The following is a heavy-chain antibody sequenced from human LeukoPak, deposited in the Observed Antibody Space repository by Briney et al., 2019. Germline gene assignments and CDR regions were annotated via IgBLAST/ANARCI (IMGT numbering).Heavy chain of an antibody. Sequence: GASVKASCKASGYTFTSYAISRVRQAPGQGLEWMGGIIPIFGTANYAQKFQGRVTITADESTSTAYMELSSLRSEDTAVYYCARGRRVQTYFDYWGQGTLVTVSS. CDR3: ARGRRVQTYFDY. J-gene: IGHJ4*02. CDR1: GYTFTSYA. V-gene: IGHV1-69*13. CDR2: IIPIFGTA.